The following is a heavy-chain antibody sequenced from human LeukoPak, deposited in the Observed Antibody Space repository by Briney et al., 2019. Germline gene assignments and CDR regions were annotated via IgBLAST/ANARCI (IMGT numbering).Heavy chain of an antibody. CDR2: INPNSGCT. CDR3: ARARGKTLLGY. J-gene: IGHJ4*02. Sequence: GASVNVSCKASVYTFTGYYMHWVRQAPGQGLEWMGWINPNSGCTNYAQKFQGRVTITRDTSISTAYMELSRLRSDDTAVYYCARARGKTLLGYWGQGTLVTVSS. CDR1: VYTFTGYY. V-gene: IGHV1-2*02. D-gene: IGHD4-23*01.